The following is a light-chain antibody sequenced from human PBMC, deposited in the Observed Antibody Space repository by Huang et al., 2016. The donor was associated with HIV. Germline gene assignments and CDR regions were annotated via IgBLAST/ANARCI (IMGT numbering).Light chain of an antibody. CDR1: QSVSSS. Sequence: EIVMTQSPATLSVSPGERVTLSCRASQSVSSSLAWYQHKPGQALRLLIYGASTRATGIPARCSGSGSGTEFTLTISSLQSEDFAVYYCQQYNNWPLYTFGQGTKLEIK. V-gene: IGKV3-15*01. CDR2: GAS. J-gene: IGKJ2*01. CDR3: QQYNNWPLYT.